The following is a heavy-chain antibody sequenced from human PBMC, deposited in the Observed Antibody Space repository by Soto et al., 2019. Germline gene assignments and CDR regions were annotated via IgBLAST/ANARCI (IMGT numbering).Heavy chain of an antibody. CDR1: GYTFTNYG. D-gene: IGHD6-19*01. J-gene: IGHJ2*01. CDR3: ARAGYSSGWYHWYFDF. CDR2: INAGNGNT. V-gene: IGHV1-3*01. Sequence: VKVSCKASGYTFTNYGIHWVRQAPGQRLEWMGWINAGNGNTKYSQKFQGRVIITRDTSASTAYMELSSLRSEDTAVFYCARAGYSSGWYHWYFDFWGRGTLVTVSS.